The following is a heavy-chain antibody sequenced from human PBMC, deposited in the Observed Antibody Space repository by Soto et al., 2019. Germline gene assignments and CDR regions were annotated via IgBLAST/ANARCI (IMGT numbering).Heavy chain of an antibody. J-gene: IGHJ4*02. CDR2: IWYDGSNK. V-gene: IGHV3-33*01. Sequence: QVQLVESGGGVVQPGRSLRLSCAASGFTFSSYGMHWVRQAPVKGLEWVAVIWYDGSNKYYADSVKGRFTISRYNSKNTLHLEMNSLRAEDTAVYYCARDGYCSGGSCYSVPVFDYWGQGTLVTVSS. CDR3: ARDGYCSGGSCYSVPVFDY. CDR1: GFTFSSYG. D-gene: IGHD2-15*01.